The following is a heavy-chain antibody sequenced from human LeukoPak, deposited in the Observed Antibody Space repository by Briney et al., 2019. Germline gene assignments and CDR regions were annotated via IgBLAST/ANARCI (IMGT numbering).Heavy chain of an antibody. CDR2: ISSSSSYI. CDR1: GFTFSSYS. D-gene: IGHD2/OR15-2a*01. V-gene: IGHV3-21*01. Sequence: PGGSLRLSCAASGFTFSSYSMNWVRQAPGKGLEWVSSISSSSSYIYYADSVKGRFTVSRDNAKNSLYLQMNSLRAEDTAVYYCARDFREYAGDFDYWGQGTLVTVSS. CDR3: ARDFREYAGDFDY. J-gene: IGHJ4*02.